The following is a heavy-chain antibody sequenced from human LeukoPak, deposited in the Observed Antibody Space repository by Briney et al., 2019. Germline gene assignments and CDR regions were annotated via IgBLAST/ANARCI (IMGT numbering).Heavy chain of an antibody. CDR3: ARVGSSSNYYYYYMDV. V-gene: IGHV4-38-2*02. CDR1: GYSISSGYY. J-gene: IGHJ6*03. CDR2: INHSGST. D-gene: IGHD6-6*01. Sequence: SETLSLTCTVSGYSISSGYYWGWIRQPPGKGLEWIGEINHSGSTNYNPSLKSRVTISVDTTKNQFSLKLSSVTAADTAVYYCARVGSSSNYYYYYMDVWGKGTTVTVSS.